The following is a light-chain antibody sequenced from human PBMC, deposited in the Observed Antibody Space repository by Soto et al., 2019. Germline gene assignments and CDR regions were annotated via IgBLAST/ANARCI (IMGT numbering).Light chain of an antibody. CDR1: QSFISC. J-gene: IGKJ1*01. CDR2: DAS. CDR3: QQRRNWPPWT. V-gene: IGKV3-11*01. Sequence: IVWTQSPATRSLSPGERATLSCRASQSFISCLAWYQQKPGQAPTLLLYDASTRATGIPARFSGSGSGTDFTPPTSSLQPADFAAYYCQQRRNWPPWTFGQGTKVDIK.